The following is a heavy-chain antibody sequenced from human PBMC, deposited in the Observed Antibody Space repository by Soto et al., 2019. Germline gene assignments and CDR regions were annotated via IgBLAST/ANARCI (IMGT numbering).Heavy chain of an antibody. CDR2: IYYSGST. J-gene: IGHJ4*02. V-gene: IGHV4-59*01. CDR1: GGSISSYY. D-gene: IGHD1-26*01. Sequence: SETLSLTCTVSGGSISSYYWSWIRQPPGKGLEWIGYIYYSGSTNYNPSLKSRVTISVDTSKNQFSLKLSSVTAADTAVYYCARGSGGFFNFDYWGQGTLVTVS. CDR3: ARGSGGFFNFDY.